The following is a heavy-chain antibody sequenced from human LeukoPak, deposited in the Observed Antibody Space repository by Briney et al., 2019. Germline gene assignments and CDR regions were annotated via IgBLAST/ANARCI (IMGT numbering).Heavy chain of an antibody. V-gene: IGHV3-33*06. J-gene: IGHJ4*02. D-gene: IGHD3-9*01. CDR3: AKTYDILTGYSAYFDY. Sequence: GGSLRLSCAASGFTFSSYSMNWVRQAPGKGLEWVAVIWYDGSNKYYADSVKGRFTISRDNSKNTLYLQMNSLRAEDTAVYYCAKTYDILTGYSAYFDYWGQGTLVTVSS. CDR1: GFTFSSYS. CDR2: IWYDGSNK.